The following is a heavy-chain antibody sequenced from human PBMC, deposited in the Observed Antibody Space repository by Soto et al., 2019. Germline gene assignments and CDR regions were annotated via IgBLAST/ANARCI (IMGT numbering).Heavy chain of an antibody. Sequence: GESLKISRKGYGSNFSGYWIPWVRQMPGQGLELMGIIYPSDSDTRYRPSFQGQVTISADKYISSAYLQWSSLRASDTAMYYCARGGVSTRTLDYWGQGTPVTVSS. CDR3: ARGGVSTRTLDY. CDR1: GSNFSGYW. J-gene: IGHJ4*02. V-gene: IGHV5-51*01. D-gene: IGHD3-3*01. CDR2: IYPSDSDT.